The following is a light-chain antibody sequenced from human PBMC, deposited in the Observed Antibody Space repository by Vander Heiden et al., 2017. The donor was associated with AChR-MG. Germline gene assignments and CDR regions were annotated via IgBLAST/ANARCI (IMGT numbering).Light chain of an antibody. J-gene: IGKJ3*01. V-gene: IGKV3-20*01. CDR2: GAS. CDR1: QSVSSSY. CDR3: QQYGSYPRFT. Sequence: IVFTQSPGTLSLSPGERATLSCRASQSVSSSYLAWYQQKPGQAPRLLIYGASSRATGIPDRFSGSGSGTDFTLTISRLEPEDFAVYYCQQYGSYPRFTFGPRTKVDIK.